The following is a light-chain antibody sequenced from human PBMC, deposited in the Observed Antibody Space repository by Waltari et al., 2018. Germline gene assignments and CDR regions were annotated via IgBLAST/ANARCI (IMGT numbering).Light chain of an antibody. Sequence: QSVLTQPPSPSGTPGQRVTISCSGSFSSIGSNAVNWYQQLPGTAPKLLTYTNSQRPSVVPDRFSGSKSGTSASLVISGLQSEDEADYYCAAWDDSLNGWVFGGGTKLTVL. CDR3: AAWDDSLNGWV. CDR1: FSSIGSNA. CDR2: TNS. V-gene: IGLV1-44*01. J-gene: IGLJ3*02.